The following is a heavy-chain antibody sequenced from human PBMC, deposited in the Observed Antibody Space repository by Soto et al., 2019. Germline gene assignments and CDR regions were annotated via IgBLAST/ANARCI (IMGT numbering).Heavy chain of an antibody. D-gene: IGHD6-13*01. CDR2: IWYDGSNK. J-gene: IGHJ4*02. V-gene: IGHV3-33*01. CDR3: ARARTGYSSSWYSIDY. Sequence: QVQLVESGGGVVQPGRSLRLSCAASGFTFSSYGMHWVRQAPGKGLEWVAVIWYDGSNKYYADSVKGRFTISRDNSKNTLDLQMNSLRAEDTAVYYCARARTGYSSSWYSIDYWGQGTLVTVSS. CDR1: GFTFSSYG.